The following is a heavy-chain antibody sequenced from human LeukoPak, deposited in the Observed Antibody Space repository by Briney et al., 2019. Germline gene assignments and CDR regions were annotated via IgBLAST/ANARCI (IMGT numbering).Heavy chain of an antibody. CDR2: IYSGGST. CDR1: GFTVSSNY. J-gene: IGHJ4*02. V-gene: IGHV3-53*01. Sequence: GGSLRLSCAASGFTVSSNYMSWVRQAPGKGLEWVSVIYSGGSTYYADSVKGRFTISRDNSKNTLYLQMNSLRADDTAVYYCARSSSGWHDYWGQGTLVNVSS. CDR3: ARSSSGWHDY. D-gene: IGHD6-19*01.